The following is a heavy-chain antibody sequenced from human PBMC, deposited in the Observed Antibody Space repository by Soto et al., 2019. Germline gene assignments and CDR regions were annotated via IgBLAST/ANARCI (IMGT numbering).Heavy chain of an antibody. CDR3: AREEGGAAGSTGYYY. V-gene: IGHV1-69*08. Sequence: QVQLVQSGAEVKKPGSSVKVSCKASGGTFSSYTISWVRQAPGQGLEWMGRIIPILGIANYAQKFQGRVTITADKSTSTAYMELRSLRSENTAVYYCAREEGGAAGSTGYYYWGQGTLVTVSS. J-gene: IGHJ4*02. D-gene: IGHD6-13*01. CDR1: GGTFSSYT. CDR2: IIPILGIA.